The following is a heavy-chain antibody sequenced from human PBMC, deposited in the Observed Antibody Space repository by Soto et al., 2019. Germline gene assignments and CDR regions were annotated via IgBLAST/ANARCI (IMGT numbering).Heavy chain of an antibody. CDR2: INHSGST. Sequence: QVQLQQWGAGLLKPSETLSLTCAVYGGSFSGYYWSWIRQPPGKGLEWIGEINHSGSTNYNPSLKSRVTISVDTSKNQFSLKLSSVTAADTAVYYCXXGLXXXWLGRRFDPWGQGTLVTVSS. J-gene: IGHJ5*02. CDR3: XXGLXXXWLGRRFDP. CDR1: GGSFSGYY. V-gene: IGHV4-34*01. D-gene: IGHD3-22*01.